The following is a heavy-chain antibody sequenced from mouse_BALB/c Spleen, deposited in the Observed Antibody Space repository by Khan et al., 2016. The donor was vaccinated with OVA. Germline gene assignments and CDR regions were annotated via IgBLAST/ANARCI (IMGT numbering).Heavy chain of an antibody. CDR3: ARQPYYHYNIMDY. V-gene: IGHV2-6-1*01. CDR2: IWSDGST. CDR1: GFSLTNYG. Sequence: VQLQESGPGLAAPSQSQSITCTISGFSLTNYGVHWVRQPPGKGLEWLVVIWSDGSTNYNSVLKSRLTVTKDNSQSQVFLKMNSLQTDDTAIYFCARQPYYHYNIMDYWGQGTSVTVSS. J-gene: IGHJ4*01. D-gene: IGHD2-10*01.